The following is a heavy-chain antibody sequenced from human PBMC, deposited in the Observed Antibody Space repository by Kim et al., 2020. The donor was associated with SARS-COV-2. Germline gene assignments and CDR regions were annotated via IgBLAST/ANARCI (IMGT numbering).Heavy chain of an antibody. CDR1: GFTFDDYA. CDR2: ISWNSGSV. V-gene: IGHV3-9*01. D-gene: IGHD3-10*01. Sequence: GGSLRLSCAASGFTFDDYAMHWVRQAPGKGLEWVSGISWNSGSVGYADSVKGRFTISRDNAKNSLYLQMNSLRAEDTALYYCAKALYGSGSLVGYWGQGTLVTVSS. J-gene: IGHJ4*02. CDR3: AKALYGSGSLVGY.